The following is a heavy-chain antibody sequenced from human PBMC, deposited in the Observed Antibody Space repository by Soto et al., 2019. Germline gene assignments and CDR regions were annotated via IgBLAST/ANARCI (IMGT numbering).Heavy chain of an antibody. CDR1: GFTFSSYS. Sequence: GGSLRLSCAASGFTFSSYSMNWVRQAPGKGLEWVSYISSSSSTIYYADSVKGRFTISRDNAKNSLYLQMNSLRDEDTAVYYCARDEYYGSGSYQDYWGQGTLVTVSS. J-gene: IGHJ4*02. V-gene: IGHV3-48*02. CDR3: ARDEYYGSGSYQDY. D-gene: IGHD3-10*01. CDR2: ISSSSSTI.